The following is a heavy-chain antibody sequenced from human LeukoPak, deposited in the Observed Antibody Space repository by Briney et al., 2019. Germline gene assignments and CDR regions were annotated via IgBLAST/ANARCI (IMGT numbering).Heavy chain of an antibody. CDR1: AFTFSSYG. V-gene: IGHV3-30*03. CDR3: ARPSSGQWRNGYYFDY. J-gene: IGHJ4*02. D-gene: IGHD6-19*01. Sequence: GGSLRLSCVASAFTFSSYGMHWVRQAPGRGLEWVAVISYDGSNKYYADSVKGRFTISRDNSKNTLYLQVDSLRPDDTSVYYCARPSSGQWRNGYYFDYWGQGTLVTVSS. CDR2: ISYDGSNK.